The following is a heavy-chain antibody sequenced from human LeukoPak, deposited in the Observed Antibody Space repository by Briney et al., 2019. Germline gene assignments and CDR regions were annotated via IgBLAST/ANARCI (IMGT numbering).Heavy chain of an antibody. J-gene: IGHJ6*02. CDR1: GGSISSYY. V-gene: IGHV4-4*07. Sequence: SETLSLTCTVSGGSISSYYWSWIRQPAGKGLEWIGRIYTSGSTNYNPSLKSRVTMSVDRSKNQFSLKLSSVTAADTAVYYCARGPHYCSGGSCYRYYYYYYGMDVWGQGTTVTVSS. CDR2: IYTSGST. CDR3: ARGPHYCSGGSCYRYYYYYYGMDV. D-gene: IGHD2-15*01.